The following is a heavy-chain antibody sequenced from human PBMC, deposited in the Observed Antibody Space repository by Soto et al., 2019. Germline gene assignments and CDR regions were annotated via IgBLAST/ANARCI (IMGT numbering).Heavy chain of an antibody. CDR3: AREFVVVTADSTWTYGMDV. D-gene: IGHD2-2*01. J-gene: IGHJ6*04. V-gene: IGHV3-21*01. CDR2: ISSSSSYI. CDR1: VWTLRIKK. Sequence: WWTXGVTWSSVVWTLRIKKMKGLGQAPGKGLVWVSSISSSSSYIYYADSVKGRFTISRDNAKNSLYLKMNSMSAEDTAAYYCAREFVVVTADSTWTYGMDVWGNGTKVTV.